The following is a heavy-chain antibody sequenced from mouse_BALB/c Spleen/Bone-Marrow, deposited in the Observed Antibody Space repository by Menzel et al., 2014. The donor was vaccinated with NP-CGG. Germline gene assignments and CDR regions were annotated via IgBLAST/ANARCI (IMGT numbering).Heavy chain of an antibody. CDR1: GFNIKDTY. CDR2: IDPANGYT. J-gene: IGHJ2*01. Sequence: LKQSRVELVKTGASGMLSCTASGFNIKDTYMHWVKQRPEQGLEWIGRIDPANGYTKYDQKFQGKATITADTSSNTAYLTLKRLASEDTAVYYCARGYFWNQSTTPTISS. CDR3: ARGYF. V-gene: IGHV14-3*02.